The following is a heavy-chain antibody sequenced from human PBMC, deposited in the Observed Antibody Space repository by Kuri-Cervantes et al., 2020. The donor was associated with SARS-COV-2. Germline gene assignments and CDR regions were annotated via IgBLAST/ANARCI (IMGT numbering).Heavy chain of an antibody. D-gene: IGHD4-17*01. V-gene: IGHV3-33*03. Sequence: GESLKISCAASGFTFSSYGMHWVRQAPGKGLEWVAVIWYDGSNKYYADSVKGRFTISRDNAKNSLYLQMNSLRAEDTALYYCAKDSFNTVTLIDYWGQGTLVTVSS. CDR2: IWYDGSNK. CDR3: AKDSFNTVTLIDY. CDR1: GFTFSSYG. J-gene: IGHJ4*02.